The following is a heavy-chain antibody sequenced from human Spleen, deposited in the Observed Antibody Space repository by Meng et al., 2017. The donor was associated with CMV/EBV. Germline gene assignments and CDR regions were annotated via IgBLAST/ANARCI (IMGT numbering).Heavy chain of an antibody. J-gene: IGHJ4*02. Sequence: ASVKVSCKASDYTFTSYGISWVRQAPGQGLEWMGWISAYNGNTNYAQKLQGRVTMTTDTSTSTAYMELRSLRSDDTAVYYCARMGLGLGDYGSKDDYWGQGTLVTVSS. V-gene: IGHV1-18*01. CDR1: DYTFTSYG. CDR3: ARMGLGLGDYGSKDDY. CDR2: ISAYNGNT. D-gene: IGHD4-17*01.